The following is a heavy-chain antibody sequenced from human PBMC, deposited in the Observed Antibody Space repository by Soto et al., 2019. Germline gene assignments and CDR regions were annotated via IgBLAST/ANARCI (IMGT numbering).Heavy chain of an antibody. J-gene: IGHJ6*02. V-gene: IGHV1-18*04. CDR3: ARVSSSIVVVPDYGMDV. CDR1: GYTFISHG. CDR2: ISGKNGNT. D-gene: IGHD2-15*01. Sequence: QVQLVQSGVEVKKPGASVKVSCKASGYTFISHGISWVRQAPGQGLEWMGWISGKNGNTNYAQKLQGKVTLTTDTSTSTAYMELRSLRPDETAVYYCARVSSSIVVVPDYGMDVWGQGTTVTVSS.